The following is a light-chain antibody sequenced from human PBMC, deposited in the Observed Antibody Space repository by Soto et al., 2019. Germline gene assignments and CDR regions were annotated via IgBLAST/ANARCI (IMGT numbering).Light chain of an antibody. J-gene: IGKJ5*01. CDR1: QSINNY. V-gene: IGKV1-39*01. CDR2: SAS. Sequence: DIPMTQSPASLSVSVGDRVTITCRASQSINNYLNWYLQKPGQAPKLLIRSASTLQRGVPSRFSGSGSRTEFTLTIADQPHDDVGNYYWQQSLTMPITFGHGTRLDIK. CDR3: QQSLTMPIT.